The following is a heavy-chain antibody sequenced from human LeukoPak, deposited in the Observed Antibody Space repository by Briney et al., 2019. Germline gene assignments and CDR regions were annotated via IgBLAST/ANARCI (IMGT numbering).Heavy chain of an antibody. CDR2: VYTSGGT. CDR3: ARPTSWASSSSVGPFDY. CDR1: GGSISSHY. J-gene: IGHJ4*02. V-gene: IGHV4-4*07. Sequence: SETLSLTCTVSGGSISSHYWSWIRQPAGKGLEWIGRVYTSGGTTYNPSLNSRVTMSVDASKNQFSLKLSSVTAADTAVYYCARPTSWASSSSVGPFDYWGQGTLVTVSS. D-gene: IGHD6-6*01.